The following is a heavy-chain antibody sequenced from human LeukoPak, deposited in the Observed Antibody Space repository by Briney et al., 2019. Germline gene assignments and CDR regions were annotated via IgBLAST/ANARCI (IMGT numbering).Heavy chain of an antibody. V-gene: IGHV1-2*02. D-gene: IGHD3-10*01. Sequence: ASVKVSCKASGYTFTGYYMHWVRQAPGQGLEWMGWINPNSGGTNYAQKFQGRVTMTRDTSISTAYMELSRLRSDDTAVYYCARDFHYGSGNPNWFDPWGQGTLVTVSS. J-gene: IGHJ5*02. CDR1: GYTFTGYY. CDR2: INPNSGGT. CDR3: ARDFHYGSGNPNWFDP.